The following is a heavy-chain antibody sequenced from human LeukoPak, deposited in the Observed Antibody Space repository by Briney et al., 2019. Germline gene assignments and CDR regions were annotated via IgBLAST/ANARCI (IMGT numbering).Heavy chain of an antibody. CDR1: GFTSSSYA. Sequence: GGSLRLYCAASGFTSSSYALNWVRQAPGKGLEWVATVSGPGGRMYHADSVKGRFTISRDNSKNTIYLQMNSLRAEDTALYYCAKAAAAPGFDFWGQGTLVTVSP. V-gene: IGHV3-23*01. CDR2: VSGPGGRM. J-gene: IGHJ4*02. CDR3: AKAAAAPGFDF. D-gene: IGHD6-13*01.